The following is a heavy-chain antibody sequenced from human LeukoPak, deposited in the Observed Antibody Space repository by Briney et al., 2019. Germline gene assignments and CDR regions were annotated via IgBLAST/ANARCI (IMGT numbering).Heavy chain of an antibody. CDR2: IKQDGSEK. CDR3: ARDAPPYYDFWSGSPLFDY. J-gene: IGHJ4*02. D-gene: IGHD3-3*01. V-gene: IGHV3-7*01. Sequence: PGGSLRLSCAASGFTFSSYWMSWVRQAPGKGLEWVANIKQDGSEKYYVDSVEGRFTISRDNAKNSLYLQMNSLRAEDTAMYYCARDAPPYYDFWSGSPLFDYWGQGTLVTVSS. CDR1: GFTFSSYW.